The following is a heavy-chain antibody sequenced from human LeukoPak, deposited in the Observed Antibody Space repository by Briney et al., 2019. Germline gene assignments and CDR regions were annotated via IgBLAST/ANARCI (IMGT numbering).Heavy chain of an antibody. CDR3: AKPHTPYCSGGTCYLFDL. J-gene: IGHJ4*02. D-gene: IGHD2-15*01. V-gene: IGHV3-23*01. CDR1: GFTLNNYG. Sequence: GGSLRLSCAASGFTLNNYGMSWVRQAPGKGLEWASTVTGSGGITYYADSVKGRLTISRDNSNNTLHLQMNSLRVEDTAIYYCAKPHTPYCSGGTCYLFDLWGQGTLVTVSS. CDR2: VTGSGGIT.